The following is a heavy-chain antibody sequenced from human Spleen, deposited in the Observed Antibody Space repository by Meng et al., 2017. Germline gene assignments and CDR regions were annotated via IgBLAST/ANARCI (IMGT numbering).Heavy chain of an antibody. CDR1: GYTFTSHG. J-gene: IGHJ5*02. CDR2: ISPYNDNT. Sequence: QVQLVQSGAEVKKPGASVKVSCKASGYTFTSHGISWVRQAPGQGLEWMGWISPYNDNTNYAQKLQGRVTMTTDTSTRTAYMELRSLTSDDTAVYYCVRDIDPFDRWGQGILVTVSS. V-gene: IGHV1-18*01. CDR3: VRDIDPFDR. D-gene: IGHD3-16*02.